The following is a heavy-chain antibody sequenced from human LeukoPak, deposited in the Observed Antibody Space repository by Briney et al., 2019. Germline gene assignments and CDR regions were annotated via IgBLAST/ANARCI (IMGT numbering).Heavy chain of an antibody. Sequence: PGGCLRLSCAASGFIFRDYAMHWVSQAPGKGLEWVAAIAFDDTDRYYIDSVKGRFTISRDDSKNTLYLPMTSLRAEDTVVYYCTNSDDYGDYWGQGTLVTVSS. J-gene: IGHJ4*02. CDR1: GFIFRDYA. CDR2: IAFDDTDR. CDR3: TNSDDYGDY. V-gene: IGHV3-30*04.